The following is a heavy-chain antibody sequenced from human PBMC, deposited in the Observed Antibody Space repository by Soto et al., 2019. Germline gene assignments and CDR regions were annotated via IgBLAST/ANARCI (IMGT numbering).Heavy chain of an antibody. J-gene: IGHJ2*01. CDR3: ARPSGIVGATTDWYFDL. CDR2: IYYSGST. Sequence: QLQLQESGPGLVKPSETLSLTCTVSGGSISSSSYYWGWIRQPPGKGLEWIGSIYYSGSTYYNPSLKSRVTISVDTSKNQFPLKLSSVTAADTAVYYCARPSGIVGATTDWYFDLWGRGTLVTVSS. CDR1: GGSISSSSYY. V-gene: IGHV4-39*01. D-gene: IGHD1-26*01.